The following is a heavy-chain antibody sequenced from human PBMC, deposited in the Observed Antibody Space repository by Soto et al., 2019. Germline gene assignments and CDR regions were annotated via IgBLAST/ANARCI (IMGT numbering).Heavy chain of an antibody. Sequence: ESLKISCKGSGYSFTSYWISWVRQMPGKGLEWMGRIDPSDSYTNYSPSFQGHVTISADKSISTAYLQWSSLKASDTAMYYCARHGVEFGIVGATAGYYYYGMDVWGQGTTVTVSS. CDR2: IDPSDSYT. J-gene: IGHJ6*02. D-gene: IGHD1-26*01. CDR1: GYSFTSYW. V-gene: IGHV5-10-1*01. CDR3: ARHGVEFGIVGATAGYYYYGMDV.